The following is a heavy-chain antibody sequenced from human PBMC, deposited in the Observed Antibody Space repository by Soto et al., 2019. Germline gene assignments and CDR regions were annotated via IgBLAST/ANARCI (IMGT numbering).Heavy chain of an antibody. V-gene: IGHV6-1*01. Sequence: PSQTLSLTCAISWYSVSSNSAAWNRIRPSPSRGLEFLGRTYYRSKWYNDYAVSVKSRITINPDTSKNQFSLQLNSVTPEDTAVNYCARHLTWNYDDDYGMDVWGQGTAVPVSS. CDR2: TYYRSKWYN. D-gene: IGHD1-1*01. J-gene: IGHJ6*02. CDR1: WYSVSSNSAA. CDR3: ARHLTWNYDDDYGMDV.